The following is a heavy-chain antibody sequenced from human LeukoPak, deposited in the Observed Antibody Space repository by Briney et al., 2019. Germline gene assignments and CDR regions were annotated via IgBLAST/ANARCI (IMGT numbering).Heavy chain of an antibody. V-gene: IGHV4-59*01. Sequence: PSETLSLTCTVSGGSISSYYWSWIRQPPGKGLEWIGYIYYSGSTNHNPSLKSRVTISVDTSKNQFSLKLSSVTAADTAVYYCARRNCSGGSCYLSPSSWWFDPWGQGTLVTVSS. CDR3: ARRNCSGGSCYLSPSSWWFDP. D-gene: IGHD2-15*01. CDR1: GGSISSYY. CDR2: IYYSGST. J-gene: IGHJ5*02.